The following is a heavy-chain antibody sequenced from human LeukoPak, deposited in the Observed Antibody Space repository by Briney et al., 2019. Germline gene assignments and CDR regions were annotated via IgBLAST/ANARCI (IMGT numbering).Heavy chain of an antibody. CDR3: ARVVVAATGGFDP. Sequence: GGSLRLSCAASGXTFSSYSMNWVRQAPGKGLEWVSSISSSSSYIYYADSVKGRFTISRDNAKNSLYLQMNSLRAEDTAVYYCARVVVAATGGFDPWGQGTLVTVSS. CDR1: GXTFSSYS. J-gene: IGHJ5*02. D-gene: IGHD2-15*01. CDR2: ISSSSSYI. V-gene: IGHV3-21*01.